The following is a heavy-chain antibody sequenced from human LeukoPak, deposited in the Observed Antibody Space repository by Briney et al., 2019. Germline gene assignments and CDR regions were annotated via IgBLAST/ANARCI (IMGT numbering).Heavy chain of an antibody. V-gene: IGHV3-7*03. CDR3: VRAMAV. J-gene: IGHJ6*02. CDR2: IKQDGSEK. Sequence: GGSLRLSCEASPFIFSGHWLNWVRQAPGKGLEWVANIKQDGSEKYYVDSVKGRFTISRDNAKNSLYLQMNSLRAEDTAVYYCVRAMAVWGQGTTVTVSS. CDR1: PFIFSGHW.